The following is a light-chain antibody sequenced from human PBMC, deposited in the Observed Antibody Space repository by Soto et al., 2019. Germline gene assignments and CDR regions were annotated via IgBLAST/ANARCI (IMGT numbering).Light chain of an antibody. V-gene: IGKV3-15*01. Sequence: ERVMTQSPATVSVSPGETATLSCRASQSINTNLAWYQQKPGQAPRLLIYLASSSAAGIPAKFSGSGSGTEFTLTISSLQSEDFAVYYCQQYNNWPWTFGQGTQVEVK. CDR1: QSINTN. CDR2: LAS. CDR3: QQYNNWPWT. J-gene: IGKJ1*01.